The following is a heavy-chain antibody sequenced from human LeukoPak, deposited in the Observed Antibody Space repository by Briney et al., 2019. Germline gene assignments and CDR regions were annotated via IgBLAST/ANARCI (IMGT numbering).Heavy chain of an antibody. CDR3: ARRSMYSSSSGVNY. V-gene: IGHV4-39*07. J-gene: IGHJ4*02. CDR1: GGSISSGSYY. CDR2: INDSGST. D-gene: IGHD6-6*01. Sequence: SETLSLTCTVSGGSISSGSYYWGWIRQPPGKGLEWIGEINDSGSTNYNPSLESRPIISVDTSKNQLSLKLSSVTAADTAVYYCARRSMYSSSSGVNYWGQGTLVTVSS.